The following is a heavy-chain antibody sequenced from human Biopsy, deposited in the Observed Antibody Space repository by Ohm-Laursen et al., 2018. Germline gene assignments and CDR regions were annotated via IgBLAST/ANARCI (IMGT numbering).Heavy chain of an antibody. CDR2: INPNGSTT. D-gene: IGHD6-19*01. V-gene: IGHV1-46*01. CDR3: ARNTGWYGDLYYFDY. CDR1: GYSFTSYY. Sequence: ASVKVSCKVSGYSFTSYYMHWVRQAPGQGLEWMGMINPNGSTTSYPQIFQGRVTMTRDTSKSTVYMELSSLRSADTAVYFCARNTGWYGDLYYFDYWGQGTLVTVSS. J-gene: IGHJ4*02.